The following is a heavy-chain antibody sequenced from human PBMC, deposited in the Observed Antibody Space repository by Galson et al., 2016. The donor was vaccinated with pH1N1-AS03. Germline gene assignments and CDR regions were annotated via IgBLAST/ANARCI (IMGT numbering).Heavy chain of an antibody. D-gene: IGHD2-8*01. CDR3: ARHMGNSWHDGLDF. J-gene: IGHJ4*02. CDR2: IYPLDSDI. CDR1: RDSFTNHW. V-gene: IGHV5-51*01. Sequence: QSGAEVKKPGESLKISCKGSRDSFTNHWIAWVRQMTGKGLEWMAIIYPLDSDIRYSPSFQGQVTLSADMSISTAYLEWRSLKASDTAIYYCARHMGNSWHDGLDFWGPGTLVTVSS.